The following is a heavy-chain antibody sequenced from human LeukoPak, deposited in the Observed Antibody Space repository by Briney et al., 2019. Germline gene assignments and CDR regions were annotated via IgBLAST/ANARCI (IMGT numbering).Heavy chain of an antibody. V-gene: IGHV3-30*18. Sequence: GRSLRLSCAASGFTFSSYGMHWVRQAPGKGLEWVAVISSDGSNKYYADSVKGRFTISRDNSKNTLYLQMNSLRAEDTAVYYCAKDRYGPSNYDFWSGYPGVLDYWGQGTLVTVSS. CDR2: ISSDGSNK. J-gene: IGHJ4*02. CDR3: AKDRYGPSNYDFWSGYPGVLDY. CDR1: GFTFSSYG. D-gene: IGHD3-3*01.